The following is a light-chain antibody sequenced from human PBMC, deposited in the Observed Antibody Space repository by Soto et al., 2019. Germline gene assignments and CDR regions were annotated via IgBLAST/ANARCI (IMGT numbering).Light chain of an antibody. CDR2: SNS. CDR3: AAWDDSLTGSWV. J-gene: IGLJ3*02. CDR1: SSNLGQNP. Sequence: QSVLTQPPSASGTPGQRVTISCSGSSSNLGQNPVHWYQQLPGTAPKLLIYSNSCRPSGVPDRFSGSKSGTSASLAISGVQSEDEADYYCAAWDDSLTGSWVFGGGTKLTVL. V-gene: IGLV1-44*01.